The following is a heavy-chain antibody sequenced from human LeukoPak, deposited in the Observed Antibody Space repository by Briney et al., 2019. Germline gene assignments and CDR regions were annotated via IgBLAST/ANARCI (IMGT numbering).Heavy chain of an antibody. CDR2: INHSGST. D-gene: IGHD1-7*01. CDR3: ARGSRYNWNYTCNY. V-gene: IGHV4-34*01. Sequence: SETLSLTCAVYGGSFSGYYWSWIRQPPGKGLEWIGEINHSGSTNYNPSLKSRVTISVDTSKNQFSLKLSSVTAADTAVYYCARGSRYNWNYTCNYWGQGTLVTVSS. CDR1: GGSFSGYY. J-gene: IGHJ4*02.